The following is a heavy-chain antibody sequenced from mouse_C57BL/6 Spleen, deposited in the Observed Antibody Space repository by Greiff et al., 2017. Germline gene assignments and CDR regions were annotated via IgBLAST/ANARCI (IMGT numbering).Heavy chain of an antibody. Sequence: EVQLQQSGPELVKPGASVKISCKASGYTFTDYYMNWVKQSHGKSLEWIGDINPNNGGTSYNQKFKGKATLTVDKSSSTAYMELRSLTSEDSAVYYCAKELTGTSYWGQGTTLTVSS. CDR2: INPNNGGT. D-gene: IGHD4-1*01. CDR3: AKELTGTSY. J-gene: IGHJ2*01. CDR1: GYTFTDYY. V-gene: IGHV1-26*01.